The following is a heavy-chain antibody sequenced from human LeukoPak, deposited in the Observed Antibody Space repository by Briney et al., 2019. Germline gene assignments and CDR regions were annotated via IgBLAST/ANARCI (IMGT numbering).Heavy chain of an antibody. Sequence: GGSLRLSCAASGFTFSSYSMNWVRQAPGKGLEWVANIKQDGSENYYVDSVKGRFTITRDNAKNSLYLQMNSLRAEDTAVYYCSRGSTYHYYWGQGTLVTVSS. CDR2: IKQDGSEN. CDR1: GFTFSSYS. V-gene: IGHV3-7*01. D-gene: IGHD2-2*01. CDR3: SRGSTYHYY. J-gene: IGHJ4*02.